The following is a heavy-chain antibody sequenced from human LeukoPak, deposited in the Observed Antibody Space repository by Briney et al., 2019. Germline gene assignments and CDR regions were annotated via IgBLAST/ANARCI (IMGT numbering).Heavy chain of an antibody. CDR3: ARDKNHYDTRGDF. CDR2: ISPYNGNT. J-gene: IGHJ4*02. CDR1: GDTFTSFG. Sequence: EASVKVSCKASGDTFTSFGISWVRQAPGQGLEWMGWISPYNGNTNYPQKVQGRITVTTDTSTSTAYMELRSLRSDDTAVYYCARDKNHYDTRGDFWGQGTLVTVSS. D-gene: IGHD3-22*01. V-gene: IGHV1-18*01.